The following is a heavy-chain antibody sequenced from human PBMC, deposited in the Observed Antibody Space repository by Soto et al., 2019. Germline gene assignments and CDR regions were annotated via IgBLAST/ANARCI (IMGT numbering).Heavy chain of an antibody. CDR1: GGSISSSNW. CDR2: IYHSGST. CDR3: ARVGEWFGELLGLDP. J-gene: IGHJ5*02. Sequence: QVQLQESGPGLVKPSGTLSLTCAVSGGSISSSNWWSWVRQPPGKGREWIGEIYHSGSTNYNPSLKSRVTISVDKSKNQFSLKLSSVTAADTAVYYCARVGEWFGELLGLDPWGQGTLVTVSS. D-gene: IGHD3-10*01. V-gene: IGHV4-4*02.